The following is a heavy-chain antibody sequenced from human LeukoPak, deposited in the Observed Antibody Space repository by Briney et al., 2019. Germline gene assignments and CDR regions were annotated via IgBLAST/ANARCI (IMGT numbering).Heavy chain of an antibody. CDR2: INQDGSSK. Sequence: GESLRLSCAVSGFTFSSYWMGWVRQAPGKGLAWVANINQDGSSKYYEDSVKGRFTISRDNAKNSLYLQMNSLRAEDTAVYYCARDLFPYDSSGYYPVFDYWGQGTLVTVSS. V-gene: IGHV3-7*01. J-gene: IGHJ4*02. D-gene: IGHD3-22*01. CDR3: ARDLFPYDSSGYYPVFDY. CDR1: GFTFSSYW.